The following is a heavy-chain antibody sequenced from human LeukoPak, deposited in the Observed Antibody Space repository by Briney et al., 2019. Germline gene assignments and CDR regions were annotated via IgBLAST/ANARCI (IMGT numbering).Heavy chain of an antibody. V-gene: IGHV3-7*03. CDR2: IKEDGSEK. CDR3: ARDRGWLASDY. CDR1: GFTFSTYW. Sequence: PGGSLRLSCAASGFTFSTYWMGWVRQAPGKGLEWLGNIKEDGSEKYYVDHVKGRFTISRDNAKNSLSLQMNSLRVEDTAVYYCARDRGWLASDYWSQGTLVTVSS. J-gene: IGHJ4*02. D-gene: IGHD6-19*01.